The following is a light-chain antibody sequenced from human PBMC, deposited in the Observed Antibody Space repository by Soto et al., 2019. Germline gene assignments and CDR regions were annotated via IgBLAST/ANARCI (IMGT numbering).Light chain of an antibody. J-gene: IGLJ3*02. CDR1: SSDIGTYNY. CDR3: STYTTSITV. V-gene: IGLV2-14*01. Sequence: QSALTQPASGSGSPGQSITISCTGTSSDIGTYNYVSWYQQHPGKAHKLMIYEVSNRHSGVSNRFSGSKSGNAASLTISGLQAEDAGDYYCSTYTTSITVFGGGTKLTV. CDR2: EVS.